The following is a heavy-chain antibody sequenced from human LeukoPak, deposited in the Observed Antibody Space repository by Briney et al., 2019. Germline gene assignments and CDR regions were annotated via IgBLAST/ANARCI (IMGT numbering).Heavy chain of an antibody. D-gene: IGHD2-2*02. CDR2: LSGSGGST. J-gene: IGHJ5*02. Sequence: GGSLRLSCAASGFTLSSDAMSWVRQAPGKGLEWVSALSGSGGSTYYADSVKGRFTISRDNSKNTLYRQMNSLRPEDTAVYYCAKVKKPAAIHRVGTWFDPWGQGTLVTVSS. CDR3: AKVKKPAAIHRVGTWFDP. CDR1: GFTLSSDA. V-gene: IGHV3-23*01.